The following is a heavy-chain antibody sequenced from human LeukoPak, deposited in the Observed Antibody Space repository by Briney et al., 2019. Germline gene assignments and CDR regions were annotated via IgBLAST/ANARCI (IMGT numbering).Heavy chain of an antibody. CDR3: AKDRSSRYDFWSGSFSHYYYYYMDV. V-gene: IGHV3-23*01. D-gene: IGHD3-3*01. J-gene: IGHJ6*03. CDR1: GFTFSSYA. CDR2: ISGGSA. Sequence: GGSLRLSCAASGFTFSSYAMSWVRQAPGKGLEWVSAISGGSADYADSVKGRFSLSIDNSKNTLYLQMNSLRAEDTAVYYCAKDRSSRYDFWSGSFSHYYYYYMDVWGKGTTVTVSS.